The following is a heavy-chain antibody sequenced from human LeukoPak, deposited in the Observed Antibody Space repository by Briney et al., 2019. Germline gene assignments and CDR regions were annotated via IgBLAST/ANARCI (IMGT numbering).Heavy chain of an antibody. Sequence: GGSLRLSCAASGFTFDDYAMHWVRQAPGKGLEWVSLISWDGGSTYYADSVKGRFTISRDNSKNSLYLQMNSLRAEDTALYYCAKGENDFWSGATPMDVWGKGTTVTVFS. CDR2: ISWDGGST. CDR1: GFTFDDYA. D-gene: IGHD3-3*01. CDR3: AKGENDFWSGATPMDV. J-gene: IGHJ6*01. V-gene: IGHV3-43D*03.